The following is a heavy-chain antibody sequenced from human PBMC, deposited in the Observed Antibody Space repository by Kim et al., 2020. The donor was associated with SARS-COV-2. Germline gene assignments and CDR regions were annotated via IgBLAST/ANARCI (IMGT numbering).Heavy chain of an antibody. Sequence: GTTDYAAPVKGRFSISRDDSKNTLYLQMNSLKTEDTAVYYCTTGLLAADYWGQGTLVTVSS. V-gene: IGHV3-15*01. D-gene: IGHD2-15*01. J-gene: IGHJ4*02. CDR3: TTGLLAADY. CDR2: GTT.